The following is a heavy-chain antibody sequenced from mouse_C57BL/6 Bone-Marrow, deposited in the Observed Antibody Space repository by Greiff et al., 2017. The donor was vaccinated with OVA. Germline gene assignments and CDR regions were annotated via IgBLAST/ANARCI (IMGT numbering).Heavy chain of an antibody. CDR2: ISDGGSYT. Sequence: DVKLVESGGGLVKPGGSLKLSCAASGFTFSSYAMSWVRQTPEKRLEWVATISDGGSYTYYPDNVKGRFTISRDNATNTLYLQMSHLKTEDTAMYYCARDQSYGNPSEYFDVWGTGTTVTVAS. D-gene: IGHD2-1*01. V-gene: IGHV5-4*01. J-gene: IGHJ1*03. CDR3: ARDQSYGNPSEYFDV. CDR1: GFTFSSYA.